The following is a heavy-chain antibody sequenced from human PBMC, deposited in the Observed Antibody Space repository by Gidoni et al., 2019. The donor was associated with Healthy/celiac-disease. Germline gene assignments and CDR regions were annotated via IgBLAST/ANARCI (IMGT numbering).Heavy chain of an antibody. CDR3: ARVSGSYRLVYYYYGMDV. V-gene: IGHV3-30-3*01. J-gene: IGHJ6*02. CDR2: ISYDGSNK. Sequence: QVQLVESGGGVVQPGRSLRLSCAASGFTFRSYAMHWVRQAPGKGLEWVAVISYDGSNKYYADSVKGRFTISRDNSKNTLYLQMNSLRAEDTAVYYCARVSGSYRLVYYYYGMDVWGQGTTVTVSS. D-gene: IGHD1-26*01. CDR1: GFTFRSYA.